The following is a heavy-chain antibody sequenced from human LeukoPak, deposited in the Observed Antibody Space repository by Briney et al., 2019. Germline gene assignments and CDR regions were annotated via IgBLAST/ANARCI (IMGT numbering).Heavy chain of an antibody. Sequence: QSGGSLRLSCAASGFTFSMNWMHWVRQAPGKGLVWVSRINSDGSITNYADSVKGRFTISRDNAKNTLYLQMSSLRAEDTAVYYCAKIDAYWGQGTLVTVSS. CDR3: AKIDAY. V-gene: IGHV3-74*01. CDR1: GFTFSMNW. J-gene: IGHJ4*02. CDR2: INSDGSIT.